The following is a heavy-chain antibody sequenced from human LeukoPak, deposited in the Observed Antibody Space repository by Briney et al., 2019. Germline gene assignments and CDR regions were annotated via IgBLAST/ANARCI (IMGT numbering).Heavy chain of an antibody. J-gene: IGHJ4*02. CDR1: GYTFTDYY. V-gene: IGHV1-2*02. CDR3: TRVSIAWSNLYFDY. D-gene: IGHD1-14*01. CDR2: INPNTGGT. Sequence: ASVMVSCKASGYTFTDYYIHWVRQAPGQGLEWMGRINPNTGGTNYAQKFQGRVTMTGDTSINTASMDLTSLTSGDTAVYYCTRVSIAWSNLYFDYWGQGTLVTVSS.